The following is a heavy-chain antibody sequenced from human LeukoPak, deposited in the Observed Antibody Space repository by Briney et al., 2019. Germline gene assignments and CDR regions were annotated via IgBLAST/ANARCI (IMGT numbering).Heavy chain of an antibody. Sequence: GGSLRLSCAASGFTFSSYAMHWARQAPGKGLEWVAVISYDGSNKYYADSVKGRFTISRDNSKNTLYLQMNSLRAEDTAVYYCARAGIVGATYGDAFDIWGQGTMVTVSS. D-gene: IGHD1-26*01. V-gene: IGHV3-30*01. CDR2: ISYDGSNK. J-gene: IGHJ3*02. CDR3: ARAGIVGATYGDAFDI. CDR1: GFTFSSYA.